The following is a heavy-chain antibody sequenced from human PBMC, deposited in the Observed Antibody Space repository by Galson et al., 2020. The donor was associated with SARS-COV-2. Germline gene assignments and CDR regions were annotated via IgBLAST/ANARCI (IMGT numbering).Heavy chain of an antibody. CDR1: GGSISSSRYY. D-gene: IGHD2-8*02. J-gene: IGHJ4*02. V-gene: IGHV4-39*07. CDR3: ARDLGYCTGGVCYTGGNYFDY. CDR2: LYYSGST. Sequence: SETLSLTCTVSGGSISSSRYYWGWIRQPPGKGLEWIGSLYYSGSTYYNPSLKSRVTISVDTSKNQFSLKLSSVTAADTAVYYCARDLGYCTGGVCYTGGNYFDYWGQGTLVTVSS.